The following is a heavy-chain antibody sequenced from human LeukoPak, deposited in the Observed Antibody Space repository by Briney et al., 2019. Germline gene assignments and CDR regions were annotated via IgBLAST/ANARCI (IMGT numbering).Heavy chain of an antibody. J-gene: IGHJ5*02. CDR1: GFTFSTYT. D-gene: IGHD4-23*01. V-gene: IGHV3-21*01. Sequence: GGSLRLSCAASGFTFSTYTMNWVRQAPGKGLEWVSSITSGSGYIYYADSVKGRFSVSRDNAKNSLYLQMNSLRAEDTAVYYCARDSATVVIRSNWFDPWGQGTLVTVSS. CDR2: ITSGSGYI. CDR3: ARDSATVVIRSNWFDP.